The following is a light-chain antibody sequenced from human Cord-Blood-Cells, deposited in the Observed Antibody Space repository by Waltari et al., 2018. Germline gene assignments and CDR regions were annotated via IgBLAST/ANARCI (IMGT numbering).Light chain of an antibody. CDR2: AAS. Sequence: DIQMTQSPSSLSASVGDRVTITCRASQSISSYLNWYQQKPGQAPKLLIYAASSLQSGIPAKFSGSGSGTDFTLTISSLQPEDFATYYCQQCDSTPVTFGQGTKVEVK. V-gene: IGKV1-39*01. J-gene: IGKJ1*01. CDR3: QQCDSTPVT. CDR1: QSISSY.